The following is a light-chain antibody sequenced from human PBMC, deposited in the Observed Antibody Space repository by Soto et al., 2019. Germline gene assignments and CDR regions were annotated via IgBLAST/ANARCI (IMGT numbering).Light chain of an antibody. Sequence: IVLTPSPGTLSLSAGEGATLSCRARQSVSSSYLAWYQQRPGQAPRLLIYGASNRATGIPDRFSGSGSGTDFTLTISRLEPEDFAVYFCQQYGNSPLTFGGGTKVDI. J-gene: IGKJ4*01. V-gene: IGKV3-20*01. CDR3: QQYGNSPLT. CDR2: GAS. CDR1: QSVSSSY.